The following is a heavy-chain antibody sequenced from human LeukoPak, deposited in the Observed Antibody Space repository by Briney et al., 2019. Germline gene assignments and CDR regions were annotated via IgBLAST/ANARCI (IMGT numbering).Heavy chain of an antibody. V-gene: IGHV3-74*01. CDR3: AREGRLALDY. Sequence: PGGSLRLSCAASGFTFSSYSMNWVRQAPGKGLEWVSRINTDGSSTSYADSVKGRFTISRDNAKNTLYLQMNSLRAEDTAVYYCAREGRLALDYWGQGTLVTVSS. D-gene: IGHD6-6*01. J-gene: IGHJ4*02. CDR1: GFTFSSYS. CDR2: INTDGSST.